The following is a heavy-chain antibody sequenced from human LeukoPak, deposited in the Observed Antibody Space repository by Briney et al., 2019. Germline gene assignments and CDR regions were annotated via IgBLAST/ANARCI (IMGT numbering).Heavy chain of an antibody. D-gene: IGHD2-21*01. Sequence: GGSLRLSCAASGFTFSSYSMNWVRQAPGKGVEWVSYISSSSSTIYYAECVKGRFTISRDNAKNSLYLQMNSLRAEDTAVYYCARGSVIAIPGYWGQGTLVTVS. V-gene: IGHV3-48*01. CDR1: GFTFSSYS. CDR3: ARGSVIAIPGY. CDR2: ISSSSSTI. J-gene: IGHJ4*02.